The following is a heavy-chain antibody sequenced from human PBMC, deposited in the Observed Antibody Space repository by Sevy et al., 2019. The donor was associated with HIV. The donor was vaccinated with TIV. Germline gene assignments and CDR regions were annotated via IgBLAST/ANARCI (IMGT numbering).Heavy chain of an antibody. CDR3: ARHCGLAVATLDY. D-gene: IGHD6-19*01. CDR1: GGSISSTTYY. Sequence: SEILSLTCTVSGGSISSTTYYCGWIRQPPGNGLEWIASIYYSGSTYYNVSLESRVTISVDMSKNQFSLRLSSVPAADTAVYYCARHCGLAVATLDYWGQGTWVTVSS. V-gene: IGHV4-39*01. CDR2: IYYSGST. J-gene: IGHJ4*02.